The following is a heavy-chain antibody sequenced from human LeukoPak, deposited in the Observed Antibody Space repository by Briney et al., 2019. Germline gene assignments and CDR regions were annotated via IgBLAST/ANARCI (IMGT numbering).Heavy chain of an antibody. V-gene: IGHV3-30*04. CDR2: ISYDGSNK. CDR3: ARDDENTIKDIVVVPAAIGY. D-gene: IGHD2-2*02. J-gene: IGHJ4*02. Sequence: GRSLRLSCAASGFTFSSYAMHWVRQAPGKGLEWVAVISYDGSNKYYADSVKGRFTISRDNAKNSLYLQMNSLRAEDTAVYYCARDDENTIKDIVVVPAAIGYWGQGTLVTVSS. CDR1: GFTFSSYA.